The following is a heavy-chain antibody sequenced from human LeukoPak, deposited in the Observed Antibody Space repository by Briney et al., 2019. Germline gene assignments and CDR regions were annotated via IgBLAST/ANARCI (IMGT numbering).Heavy chain of an antibody. Sequence: GGSLRLSCAASGFTLSNHWMIWVRQAPGKGLECVANIKQDGIEKYYLDSVKGRFTISRDNSKNTLYLQMNSLRAEDTAVYYCARASSSWYYFDYWGQGTLVTVSS. J-gene: IGHJ4*02. CDR3: ARASSSWYYFDY. D-gene: IGHD6-13*01. CDR2: IKQDGIEK. V-gene: IGHV3-7*01. CDR1: GFTLSNHW.